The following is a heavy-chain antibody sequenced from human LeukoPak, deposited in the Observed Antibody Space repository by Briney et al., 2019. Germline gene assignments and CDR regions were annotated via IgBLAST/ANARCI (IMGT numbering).Heavy chain of an antibody. Sequence: ASVKVSCTASGYTFTSYDINWVRQATGQGLEWMGWMNPNSGNTGYAQKFQGRVTMTRNTSISTAYMELSSLRSEDTAVYYCARGLGSVVPAAKALGYWGQGTLVTVSS. V-gene: IGHV1-8*01. J-gene: IGHJ4*02. CDR2: MNPNSGNT. CDR1: GYTFTSYD. CDR3: ARGLGSVVPAAKALGY. D-gene: IGHD2-2*01.